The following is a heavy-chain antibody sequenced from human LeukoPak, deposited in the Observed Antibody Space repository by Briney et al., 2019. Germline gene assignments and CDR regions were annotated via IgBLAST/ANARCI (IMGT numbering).Heavy chain of an antibody. D-gene: IGHD6-13*01. CDR3: ARHGASSSRLRIRDY. J-gene: IGHJ4*02. V-gene: IGHV4-39*01. CDR2: IYYSGST. CDR1: GGSISSSSYY. Sequence: KPSETLSLTCTVSGGSISSSSYYWGWIRQPPGKGLEWIGSIYYSGSTYYNPSLKSRVTISVDTSKNQFSLKLSSVTAADTAVYYCARHGASSSRLRIRDYWGQGTLVTVSS.